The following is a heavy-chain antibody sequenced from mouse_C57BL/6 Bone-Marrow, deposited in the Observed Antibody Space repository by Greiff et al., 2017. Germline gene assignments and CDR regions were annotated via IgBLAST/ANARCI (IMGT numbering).Heavy chain of an antibody. CDR2: ISYSGST. Sequence: DVQLQESGPGMVKPSQSLSLTCTVTGYSITSGYDWHWIRHFPGNKLEWMGYISYSGSTNYNPSLKSRISITHDTSKNHFFLKLNSVTTEDTATYYCARALTGRFAYWGQGTLVTVSA. J-gene: IGHJ3*01. V-gene: IGHV3-1*01. CDR3: ARALTGRFAY. CDR1: GYSITSGYD. D-gene: IGHD4-1*01.